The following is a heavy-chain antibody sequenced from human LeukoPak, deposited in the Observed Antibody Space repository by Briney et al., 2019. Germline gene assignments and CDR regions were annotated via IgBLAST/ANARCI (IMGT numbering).Heavy chain of an antibody. D-gene: IGHD5-18*01. CDR3: ATGLTAEN. J-gene: IGHJ4*02. V-gene: IGHV4-39*07. CDR2: IYYSGST. Sequence: PSETLSLTCTVSGGSISSSISSSAYYWGWIRQPPGKGLEWIGTIYYSGSTYYNPSLKSRVTISVDTSKNQFSLKLRSVTAADTAVYYCATGLTAENWGQGILVTVSS. CDR1: GGSISSSISSSAYY.